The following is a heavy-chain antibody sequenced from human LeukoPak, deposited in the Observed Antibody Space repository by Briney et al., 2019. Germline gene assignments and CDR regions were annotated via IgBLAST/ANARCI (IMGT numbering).Heavy chain of an antibody. V-gene: IGHV4-34*01. Sequence: SETLSLTCAVYGGSFSGYYWTWIRQPPGKGLEWIGEINHSGSTNYNPSLKSRVTISVDTSKNQFSLKLSSVTAADTAVYYWAENFWVTPQLRTCSAPGGQETLATFS. CDR3: AENFWVTPQLRTCSAP. CDR1: GGSFSGYY. CDR2: INHSGST. J-gene: IGHJ5*02. D-gene: IGHD3-3*01.